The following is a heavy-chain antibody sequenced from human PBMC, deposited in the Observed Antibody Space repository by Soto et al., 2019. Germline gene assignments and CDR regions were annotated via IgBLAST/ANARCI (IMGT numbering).Heavy chain of an antibody. D-gene: IGHD2-8*02. V-gene: IGHV3-30*18. CDR3: AKDRKVSDGGLDY. CDR1: GVTFSSYG. J-gene: IGHJ4*02. CDR2: ISYDGSNK. Sequence: QVQLVESGGGVVQPGRSLRLSCAASGVTFSSYGMHWVRQAPGQGLEWVAGISYDGSNKYYADSVKGRFTIYRDNSKNTLYLQMNSLRAEDTAVYYCAKDRKVSDGGLDYWGQGTLVTVSS.